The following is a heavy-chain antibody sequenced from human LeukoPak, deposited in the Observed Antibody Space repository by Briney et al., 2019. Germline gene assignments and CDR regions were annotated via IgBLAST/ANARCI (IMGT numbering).Heavy chain of an antibody. V-gene: IGHV4-34*01. CDR2: IHHDGNT. Sequence: PSETLSLTCDVYGGSFRSYYWSWIRQPPGKGLEYIGEIHHDGNTNYNPSLKSRVTISVDTSKNKFSLKLESVTAADTAVYYCARGRTTTVVTPEARYFDLWGRGTLVTVSS. D-gene: IGHD4-23*01. CDR3: ARGRTTTVVTPEARYFDL. J-gene: IGHJ2*01. CDR1: GGSFRSYY.